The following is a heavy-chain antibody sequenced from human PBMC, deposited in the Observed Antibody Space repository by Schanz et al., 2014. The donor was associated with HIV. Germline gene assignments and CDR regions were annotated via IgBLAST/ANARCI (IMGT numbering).Heavy chain of an antibody. CDR2: IWYDGSNT. J-gene: IGHJ5*02. V-gene: IGHV3-33*01. CDR1: GFSFNSYG. D-gene: IGHD1-20*01. Sequence: QVHLVESGGGVVQPGRSLRLSCAASGFSFNSYGMHWVRQAPGKGLEWVAVIWYDGSNTYYGDSVKGRFTISRDNSKNTLYLQMKSLRVEDTAVYYCARDYHWNWFDPWGQGTLVTVSS. CDR3: ARDYHWNWFDP.